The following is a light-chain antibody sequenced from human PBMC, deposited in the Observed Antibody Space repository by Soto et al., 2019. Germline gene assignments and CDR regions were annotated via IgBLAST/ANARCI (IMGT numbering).Light chain of an antibody. Sequence: LTQPRSVSGSPGQSVTISCTGTSSDVGGYNYVSWYQQHPGKAPKLMIYDVSKRPSGVPDRFSGSKSGKTASLTISGXQXXDEXXYYCCXYAGSXTYVFGXXXKXXXL. J-gene: IGLJ1*01. V-gene: IGLV2-11*01. CDR1: SSDVGGYNY. CDR3: CXYAGSXTYV. CDR2: DVS.